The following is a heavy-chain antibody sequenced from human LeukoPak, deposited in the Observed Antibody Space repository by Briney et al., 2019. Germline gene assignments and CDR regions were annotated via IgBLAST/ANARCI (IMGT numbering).Heavy chain of an antibody. D-gene: IGHD1-1*01. J-gene: IGHJ3*02. CDR2: IYTSGST. Sequence: SETLSLTCTVSSGSISSNSYYWSWIRQPAGKGLEWIGRIYTSGSTNYNPSLKSRVTMSVDTSKNQFSLKLSSVTAADTAVYYCAREHGGTSKGLLYDAFYIWGQGTMVTVSS. CDR3: AREHGGTSKGLLYDAFYI. V-gene: IGHV4-61*02. CDR1: SGSISSNSYY.